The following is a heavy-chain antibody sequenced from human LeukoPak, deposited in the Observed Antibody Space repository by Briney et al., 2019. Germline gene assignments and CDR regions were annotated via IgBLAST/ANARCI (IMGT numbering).Heavy chain of an antibody. CDR1: GGSISSYY. V-gene: IGHV4-59*01. Sequence: PSETLSLTCTVSGGSISSYYWSWLRQPPGKGLEWIGYIYYSGSTNYNPSLKSRVTISVDTSKNQFSLKLSSVTAADTAIYYCAKYKFGSDYFSNWGQGTLVTVSS. D-gene: IGHD2/OR15-2a*01. CDR2: IYYSGST. J-gene: IGHJ4*02. CDR3: AKYKFGSDYFSN.